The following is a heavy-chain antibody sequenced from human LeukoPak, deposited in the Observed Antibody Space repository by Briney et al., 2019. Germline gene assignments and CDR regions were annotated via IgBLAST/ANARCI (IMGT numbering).Heavy chain of an antibody. J-gene: IGHJ4*02. D-gene: IGHD6-19*01. V-gene: IGHV1-24*01. CDR2: FDPEDGGT. Sequence: ASVKVSCTVSGYTLTELSMHWVRQAPGKGLEWMGGFDPEDGGTIYAQKFQGRVTMTEDTSTDTAYMELSSLRSEDTAVYYCATQPSGYSSGWYTSYWGQGTLVTVSS. CDR1: GYTLTELS. CDR3: ATQPSGYSSGWYTSY.